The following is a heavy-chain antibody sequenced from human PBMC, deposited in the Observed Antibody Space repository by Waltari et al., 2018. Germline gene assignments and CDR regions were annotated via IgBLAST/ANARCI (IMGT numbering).Heavy chain of an antibody. Sequence: QVQLVQSVAEVKKPGASVKVSCKASGYTFTSYAMHWVRQAPGQRLEWMGWINAGNGNTKYSQKFQGRVTITRDTSAGTAYMELSSLRSEDTAVYYCARGLYSSGWYVDYWGQGTLVTVSS. V-gene: IGHV1-3*01. CDR1: GYTFTSYA. J-gene: IGHJ4*02. CDR3: ARGLYSSGWYVDY. D-gene: IGHD6-19*01. CDR2: INAGNGNT.